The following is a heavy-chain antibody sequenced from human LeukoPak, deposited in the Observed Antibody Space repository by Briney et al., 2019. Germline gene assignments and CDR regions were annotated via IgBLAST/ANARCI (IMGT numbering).Heavy chain of an antibody. CDR1: GFTFSSYA. CDR2: ISGSGGST. V-gene: IGHV3-23*01. J-gene: IGHJ4*02. CDR3: AKDDYYDSSGIPTAVDY. D-gene: IGHD3-22*01. Sequence: GGSLRLSCAASGFTFSSYAMSWVRQAPGKGLEWVSAISGSGGSTYYADSVKGRFTISRDNSKNTLYLQMNSLGAEDTAVYYCAKDDYYDSSGIPTAVDYWGQGTLVTVSS.